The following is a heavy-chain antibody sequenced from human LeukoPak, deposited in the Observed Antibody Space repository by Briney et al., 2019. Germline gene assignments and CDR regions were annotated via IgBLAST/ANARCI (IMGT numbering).Heavy chain of an antibody. CDR3: ARAAGSYAFDI. Sequence: GGSLRLSCAASKFTFSDSYMGWMRQAPGKGLEWVSYISSSGTTMYYADSVKGRFTISRDNAKSSLNLQMNSLRAEDTAVYYCARAAGSYAFDIWGQGTMVTVSS. V-gene: IGHV3-11*04. D-gene: IGHD3-10*01. CDR2: ISSSGTTM. CDR1: KFTFSDSY. J-gene: IGHJ3*02.